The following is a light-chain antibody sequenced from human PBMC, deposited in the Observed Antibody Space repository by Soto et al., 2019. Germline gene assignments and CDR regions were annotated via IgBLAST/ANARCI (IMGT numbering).Light chain of an antibody. CDR2: DAS. CDR3: QQYGSSHRT. J-gene: IGKJ1*01. CDR1: QSVSSSY. Sequence: EIVLTQSPGTLSLSPGERATLSCRASQSVSSSYLAWYQQKPGQAPRLLIYDASSRATGIPDRFSGSGSGTDFALTISRLGPEDFAVYYCQQYGSSHRTFGQGTKVEIK. V-gene: IGKV3-20*01.